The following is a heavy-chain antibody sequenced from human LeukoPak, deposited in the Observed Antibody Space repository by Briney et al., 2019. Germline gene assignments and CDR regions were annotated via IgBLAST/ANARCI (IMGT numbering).Heavy chain of an antibody. CDR3: ARVGYGSGSYFESEYFDY. Sequence: PGGSLRLSCAASGFTFSSYSMNWVRQAPGKGLEWVPSISSSSSYIYYADSVKGRFTISRDNAKNSLYLQMNSLRAEDTAVYYCARVGYGSGSYFESEYFDYWGQGTLVTVSS. J-gene: IGHJ4*02. CDR1: GFTFSSYS. V-gene: IGHV3-21*01. CDR2: ISSSSSYI. D-gene: IGHD3-10*01.